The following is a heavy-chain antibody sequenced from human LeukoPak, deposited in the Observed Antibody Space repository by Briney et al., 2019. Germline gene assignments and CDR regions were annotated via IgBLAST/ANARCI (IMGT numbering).Heavy chain of an antibody. D-gene: IGHD1-26*01. J-gene: IGHJ4*02. V-gene: IGHV3-53*01. CDR1: GFTVSSNY. CDR3: ARDSGSYYTLDY. Sequence: GGSLRLSCAASGFTVSSNYMSWVRQAPGKGLEWVSVIYSGGSTYYADSVKGRFTISRDNSKNSLYLQMNSLRAEDTAVYYCARDSGSYYTLDYWGQGTLVTVSS. CDR2: IYSGGST.